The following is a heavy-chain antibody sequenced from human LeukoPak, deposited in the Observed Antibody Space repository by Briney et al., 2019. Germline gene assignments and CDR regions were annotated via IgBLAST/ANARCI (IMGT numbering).Heavy chain of an antibody. CDR2: IGTAGDT. V-gene: IGHV3-13*01. J-gene: IGHJ4*02. Sequence: QAGGSLRLSCAASGFTFSDYDMHWVRQATGKGLEWVSAIGTAGDTYHTGSVRGRFTISRENAKNSLYLQMNSLRAGDTAVYYCARVAKERVGGVYYFDYWGQGTLVTVSS. CDR3: ARVAKERVGGVYYFDY. D-gene: IGHD1-1*01. CDR1: GFTFSDYD.